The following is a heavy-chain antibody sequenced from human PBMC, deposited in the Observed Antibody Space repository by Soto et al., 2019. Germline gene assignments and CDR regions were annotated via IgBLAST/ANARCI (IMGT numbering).Heavy chain of an antibody. CDR3: AYRRKYGDYDP. CDR2: IDWDDDK. Sequence: VSGPTLVNHTQTLTLTCTFSGFSLSTSGMCVSWIRQPPGKALEWLALIDWDDDKYYSTSLKTRLTITKDTSKNQVVLRMTNMDPVDTATYYCAYRRKYGDYDPWGQGTLVTVSS. CDR1: GFSLSTSGMC. J-gene: IGHJ5*02. V-gene: IGHV2-70*12. D-gene: IGHD4-17*01.